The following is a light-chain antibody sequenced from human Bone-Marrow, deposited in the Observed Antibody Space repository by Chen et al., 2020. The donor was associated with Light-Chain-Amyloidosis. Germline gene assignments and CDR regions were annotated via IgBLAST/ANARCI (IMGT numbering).Light chain of an antibody. V-gene: IGKV3-20*01. Sequence: EIVLTQSPGTLSLSPGEGANLSCRASQTISSNYLTWYQQKFGQAPRLLIYGSSSRATGIPDRFTGSGSGTDFTLTINRLEPEDFAMSYCQQYGTSPLTFGRGTKVEIK. J-gene: IGKJ4*01. CDR3: QQYGTSPLT. CDR1: QTISSNY. CDR2: GSS.